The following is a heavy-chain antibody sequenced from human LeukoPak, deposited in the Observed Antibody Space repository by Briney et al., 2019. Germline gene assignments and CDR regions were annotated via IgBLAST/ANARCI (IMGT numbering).Heavy chain of an antibody. V-gene: IGHV3-23*01. D-gene: IGHD6-19*01. CDR1: GFTFNSFA. CDR2: INVRGDAT. CDR3: GKDYRYGSA. J-gene: IGHJ5*02. Sequence: GGSLRLSCAASGFTFNSFAFAWVRQAPGGGLEWVSAINVRGDATFYADSVGGRFTISRDNYNNTLYLQMNSHGAEDTALYHFGKDYRYGSAWGPGTLVVVSS.